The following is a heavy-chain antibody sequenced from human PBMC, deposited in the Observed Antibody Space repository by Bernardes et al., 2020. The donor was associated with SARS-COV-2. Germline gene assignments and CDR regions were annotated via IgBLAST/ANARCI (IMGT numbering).Heavy chain of an antibody. CDR3: AHRRPSTWEGDWFDP. V-gene: IGHV2-5*02. CDR2: IYWDDDK. J-gene: IGHJ5*02. CDR1: LFSLSPTGVG. Sequence: SGNTLSKPPQSLTLTCPFSLFSLSPTGVGVGWIRQPPGKALEWLALIYWDDDKRYSPSLKSRLTITKDTSKNQVVLTMTNMDPVDTATYYCAHRRPSTWEGDWFDPWGQGTLVTVSS. D-gene: IGHD6-13*01.